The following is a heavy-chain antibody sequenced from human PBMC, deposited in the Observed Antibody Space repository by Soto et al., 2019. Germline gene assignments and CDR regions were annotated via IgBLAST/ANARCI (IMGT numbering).Heavy chain of an antibody. J-gene: IGHJ5*02. CDR2: IIPMIGTT. CDR1: GGTFSSYA. V-gene: IGHV1-69*01. Sequence: QVQLVQSGAEVRKPGSSVKVSCKTSGGTFSSYAIVWVRQAPGQGLEWMGGIIPMIGTTNYAQRFQGRLKITADESTSTAYMELSSLTSEDTAVYYCAREPYCGGDRHTDYWFDPWGQGTLVTVSS. D-gene: IGHD2-21*02. CDR3: AREPYCGGDRHTDYWFDP.